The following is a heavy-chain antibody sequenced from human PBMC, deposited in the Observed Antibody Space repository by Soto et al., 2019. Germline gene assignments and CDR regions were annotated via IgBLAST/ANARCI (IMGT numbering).Heavy chain of an antibody. V-gene: IGHV3-33*01. Sequence: GGSLRLSCAASGFTFSSYGMHWVRQAPGKGLKWVAVIWYDGSNKYYADSVKGRFTISRDNSKNTLYLQMNSPRAEDTAVYYCVTNYDFWSGYWPGGYYYGMDVWGQGTTVTVSS. J-gene: IGHJ6*02. CDR1: GFTFSSYG. D-gene: IGHD3-3*01. CDR3: VTNYDFWSGYWPGGYYYGMDV. CDR2: IWYDGSNK.